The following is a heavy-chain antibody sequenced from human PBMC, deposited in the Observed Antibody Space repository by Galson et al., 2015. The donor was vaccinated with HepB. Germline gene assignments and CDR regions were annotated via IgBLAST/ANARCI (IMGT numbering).Heavy chain of an antibody. Sequence: SETLSLTCSVSGDSMSGYYWSWIRQSPGKGLEWIGYIYYSGSTNSNPSLKSRVTMSVHTSMSEFSLKLASVTAADTAVYYCARYICGSTSCYFDYWGQGTQVAVSS. CDR1: GDSMSGYY. CDR2: IYYSGST. D-gene: IGHD2-2*01. V-gene: IGHV4-59*01. J-gene: IGHJ4*02. CDR3: ARYICGSTSCYFDY.